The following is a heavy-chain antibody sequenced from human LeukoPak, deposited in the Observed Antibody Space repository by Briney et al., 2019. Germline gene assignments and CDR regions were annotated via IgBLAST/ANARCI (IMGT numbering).Heavy chain of an antibody. Sequence: PSETLSLTCTVSGYSISSGYYWGWIRQPPGKGLEWIGSIYHSGSTYYNPSLKSRVTISVDTSKNQFSLKLSSVTAADTAVYYCARDNYSNYYYYYYMDVWGKGTTVTVSS. CDR3: ARDNYSNYYYYYYMDV. CDR2: IYHSGST. D-gene: IGHD2-15*01. V-gene: IGHV4-38-2*02. CDR1: GYSISSGYY. J-gene: IGHJ6*03.